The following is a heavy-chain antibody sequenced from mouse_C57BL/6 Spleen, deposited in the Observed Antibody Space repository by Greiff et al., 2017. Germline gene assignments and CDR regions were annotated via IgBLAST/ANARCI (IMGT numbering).Heavy chain of an antibody. CDR1: GYAFSSYW. V-gene: IGHV1-80*01. D-gene: IGHD2-1*01. CDR2: IYPGDGDT. Sequence: QVQLQQSGAELVKPGASVKISCKASGYAFSSYWMNWVKQRPGKGLEWIGQIYPGDGDTNYNGKLKGKATLTADKSSSTAYLPLSSLTSEDSAVYFCARSDYCNDYAMDYWGQGTSVTVSS. CDR3: ARSDYCNDYAMDY. J-gene: IGHJ4*01.